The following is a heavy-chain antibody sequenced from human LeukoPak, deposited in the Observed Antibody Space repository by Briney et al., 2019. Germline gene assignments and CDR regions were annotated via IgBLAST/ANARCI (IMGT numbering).Heavy chain of an antibody. J-gene: IGHJ6*03. CDR2: IYSGGST. V-gene: IGHV3-53*01. CDR1: GFTVSSNY. CDR3: ASSHRSYYYMDV. Sequence: PGGSLRPSCAASGFTVSSNYMSWVRHAPGKGLEWVSVIYSGGSTYYADSVKGRFTISRDNSKNALYLQMNSLRAEDTAVYYCASSHRSYYYMDVWGKGTTVTVSS.